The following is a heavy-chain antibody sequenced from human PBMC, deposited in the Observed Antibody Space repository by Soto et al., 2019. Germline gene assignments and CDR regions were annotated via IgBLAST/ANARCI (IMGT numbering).Heavy chain of an antibody. Sequence: SVKVSCKASGYTFTGYYMHWVRQAPGQGLEWMGWINPNSGGTNYAQKFQGWVTMTRDTSISTAYMELSRLRSDDTAVYYCARANDILTGYPRVYYYYGMDVWGQGTTVTSP. CDR1: GYTFTGYY. CDR3: ARANDILTGYPRVYYYYGMDV. D-gene: IGHD3-9*01. J-gene: IGHJ6*02. CDR2: INPNSGGT. V-gene: IGHV1-2*04.